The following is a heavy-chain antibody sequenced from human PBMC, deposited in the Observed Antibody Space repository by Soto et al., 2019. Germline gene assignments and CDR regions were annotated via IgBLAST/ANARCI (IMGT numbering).Heavy chain of an antibody. J-gene: IGHJ4*02. V-gene: IGHV4-39*02. D-gene: IGHD3-10*01. Sequence: PSETLSLTCTVSGGSISSSSYYWGWIRQPPGKGLEWIGSIYYSGSTYYNPSLKSRVTISVDTSKNQFSLKLSSVTAADTAVYYCAREVLLYYFDYWGQGTLVTVSS. CDR3: AREVLLYYFDY. CDR2: IYYSGST. CDR1: GGSISSSSYY.